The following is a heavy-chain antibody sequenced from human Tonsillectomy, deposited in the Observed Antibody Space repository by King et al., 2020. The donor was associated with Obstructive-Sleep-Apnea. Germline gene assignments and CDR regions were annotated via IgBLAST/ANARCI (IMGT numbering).Heavy chain of an antibody. CDR2: ISYAGTT. V-gene: IGHV4-59*12. D-gene: IGHD5-12*01. J-gene: IGHJ2*01. CDR3: AREAPWMDIVDPRYQWYFDL. CDR1: GGSIDNYY. Sequence: LQLQESGPGLVRPSETLSLSCSVSGGSIDNYYWSWIRQPPGKGLEWVGHISYAGTTNYNPSLKSRLAMSVDTSKNQFSFRLTSVTAADTAVYYCAREAPWMDIVDPRYQWYFDLWGRGTLVAVSS.